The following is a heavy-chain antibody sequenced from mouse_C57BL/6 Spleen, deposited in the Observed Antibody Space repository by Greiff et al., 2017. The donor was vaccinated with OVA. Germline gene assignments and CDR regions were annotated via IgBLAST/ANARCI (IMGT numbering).Heavy chain of an antibody. CDR3: RTGTGY. D-gene: IGHD4-1*01. CDR2: IDPENGDT. Sequence: EVKLMESGAELVRPGASVKLSCTASGFNIKDDYMHWVKQRPEQGLEWIGWIDPENGDTEYASKFQGKATITADTSSNTAYLQLSSLTSEDTAVYYCRTGTGYWGQGTTLTVSS. V-gene: IGHV14-4*01. J-gene: IGHJ2*01. CDR1: GFNIKDDY.